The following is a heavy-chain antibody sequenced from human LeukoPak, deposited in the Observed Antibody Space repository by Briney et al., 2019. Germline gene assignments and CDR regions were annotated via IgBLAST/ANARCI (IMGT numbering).Heavy chain of an antibody. V-gene: IGHV4-61*02. J-gene: IGHJ4*02. CDR1: GGSLSSGSYC. CDR3: AREFGYAVTSLDY. Sequence: SETLSLTCTVSGGSLSSGSYCWSWVRQPAGKGLEWIGRIYTSGSTHYNPSLKSRVTISVDTSKNQFSLKLSSVTAADTAVYYCAREFGYAVTSLDYWGQGTLVTVSS. D-gene: IGHD4-17*01. CDR2: IYTSGST.